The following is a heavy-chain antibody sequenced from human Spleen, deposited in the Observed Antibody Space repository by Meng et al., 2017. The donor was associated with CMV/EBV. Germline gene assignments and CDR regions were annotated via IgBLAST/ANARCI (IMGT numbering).Heavy chain of an antibody. CDR1: GFTFSTYA. J-gene: IGHJ4*02. D-gene: IGHD3-10*01. CDR2: ISGSGGST. CDR3: AKFQDNSYGSGIDY. Sequence: GGSLRLSCAVSGFTFSTYAMSWVRQAPGKGLEWVSGISGSGGSTNYADSVKGRFTISRDNSKNTLFLQMNSLRAEDTAVYYCAKFQDNSYGSGIDYWGQGTLVTVSS. V-gene: IGHV3-23*01.